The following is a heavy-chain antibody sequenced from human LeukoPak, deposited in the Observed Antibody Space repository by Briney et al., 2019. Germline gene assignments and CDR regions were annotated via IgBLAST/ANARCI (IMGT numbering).Heavy chain of an antibody. D-gene: IGHD6-19*01. CDR1: GYTFTSYD. CDR3: ARGDSSGWYKDY. Sequence: GASVKVSCKASGYTFTSYDINWVRQAPGQGLEWMGWMNPNSGNTGYAQKFQGRVTMTRNTSISTAYMELSSLRSEDTAVYYCARGDSSGWYKDYWGQGTLVTVSS. J-gene: IGHJ4*02. V-gene: IGHV1-8*01. CDR2: MNPNSGNT.